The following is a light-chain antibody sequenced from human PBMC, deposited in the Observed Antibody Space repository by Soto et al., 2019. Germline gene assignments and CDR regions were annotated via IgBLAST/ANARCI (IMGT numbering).Light chain of an antibody. Sequence: DIQMTQSPSTLSGSVGDRGTITCRAGQTISSWLAWYQQKPGKGPNLLIYAASSLESGVPSRFSGSGSGTDFTLTISSLQPEDVATYYCQKYNSAPWTFGQGTKVDIK. J-gene: IGKJ1*01. CDR3: QKYNSAPWT. CDR2: AAS. CDR1: QTISSW. V-gene: IGKV1-5*01.